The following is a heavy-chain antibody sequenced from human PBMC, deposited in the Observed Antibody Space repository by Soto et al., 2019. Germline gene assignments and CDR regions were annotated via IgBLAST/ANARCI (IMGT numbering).Heavy chain of an antibody. J-gene: IGHJ4*02. V-gene: IGHV1-3*01. CDR3: ATCSGGNCLPSDY. CDR1: GYTFGNFA. D-gene: IGHD2-15*01. CDR2: INVGNGNT. Sequence: QVQPVQSGPEVKNPGASVKVSCRASGYTFGNFAMHWVRQAPGQRLEWMGWINVGNGNTKYSPNFEDRVTITKDTSATTVYMELSSLRSEDTAVYYCATCSGGNCLPSDYWGQGTLVTVSS.